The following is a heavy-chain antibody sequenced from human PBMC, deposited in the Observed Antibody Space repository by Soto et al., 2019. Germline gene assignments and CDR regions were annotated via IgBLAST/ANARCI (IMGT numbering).Heavy chain of an antibody. CDR3: AGQGHYYDSSGYYPQPHYYYYGMDV. J-gene: IGHJ6*02. CDR1: GYTLTELS. D-gene: IGHD3-22*01. V-gene: IGHV1-24*01. CDR2: FDPEDGET. Sequence: ASVKVSCKVSGYTLTELSMHWVRQAPGKGLEWMGGFDPEDGETIYAQKFQGRVTMTEDTSTDTAYMELSSLRSEDTAVYYCAGQGHYYDSSGYYPQPHYYYYGMDVWGQGTTVTVSS.